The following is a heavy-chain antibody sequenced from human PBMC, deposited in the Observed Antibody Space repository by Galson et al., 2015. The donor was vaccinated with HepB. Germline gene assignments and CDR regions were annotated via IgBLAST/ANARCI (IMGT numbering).Heavy chain of an antibody. CDR3: ARDLVVAQYDDDAFDI. CDR2: IIPILGIA. J-gene: IGHJ3*02. Sequence: SVKVSCKASGGTFSSYAISWVRQAPGQGLEWMGRIIPILGIANYAQKFQGRVTITADKSTSTAYMELSSLRSEDTAVYYCARDLVVAQYDDDAFDIWGRGTMVTVSS. D-gene: IGHD3-22*01. V-gene: IGHV1-69*04. CDR1: GGTFSSYA.